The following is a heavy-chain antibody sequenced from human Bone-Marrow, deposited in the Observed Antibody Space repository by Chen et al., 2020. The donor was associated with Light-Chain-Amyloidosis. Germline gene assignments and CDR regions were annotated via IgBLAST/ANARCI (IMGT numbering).Heavy chain of an antibody. V-gene: IGHV3-11*01. CDR1: GFSLSFSDYY. D-gene: IGHD1-26*01. Sequence: QENVVESGGGLVKPGGFLRLSCATSGFSLSFSDYYMSWIRQEPGKGLELVSSISHGGTNSDYAESVKCRFTISRDNAKNVLFLQMNSLRAEDTAIYYCAREGIVVTDRRADVWGQGTKVTVSS. CDR2: ISHGGTNS. J-gene: IGHJ3*01. CDR3: AREGIVVTDRRADV.